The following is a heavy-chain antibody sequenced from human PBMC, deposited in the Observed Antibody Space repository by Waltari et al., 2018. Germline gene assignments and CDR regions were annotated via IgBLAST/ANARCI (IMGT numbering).Heavy chain of an antibody. D-gene: IGHD2-2*01. CDR2: IKYDGSRT. CDR1: GFTFSNYG. V-gene: IGHV3-30*03. Sequence: QVQLVESGGGVVQPGRSLRLSCAASGFTFSNYGMHWVRQPPGKGREWMAAIKYDGSRTYYADSEKGRLTISRDDSKNTLYLQMNSLRPEDTAVYYCARDDCHSPSCFGYWGQGTLVTVSS. J-gene: IGHJ4*02. CDR3: ARDDCHSPSCFGY.